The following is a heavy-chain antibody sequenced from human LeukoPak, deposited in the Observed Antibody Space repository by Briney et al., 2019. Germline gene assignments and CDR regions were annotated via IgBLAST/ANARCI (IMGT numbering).Heavy chain of an antibody. J-gene: IGHJ4*02. CDR2: ISGSSYHI. V-gene: IGHV3-21*01. CDR3: ASGTIVGARGADN. CDR1: GFPFSSYW. Sequence: GGSLRLSCVASGFPFSSYWMTWVRQAPGKALEWVSSISGSSYHIYYADSVKGRFTISRDNANNLLYLQMNSLRAEDTAVYYCASGTIVGARGADNWGQGTLVTVSS. D-gene: IGHD1-26*01.